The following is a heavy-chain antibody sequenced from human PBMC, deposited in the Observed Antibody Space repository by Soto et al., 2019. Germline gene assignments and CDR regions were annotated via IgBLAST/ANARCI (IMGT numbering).Heavy chain of an antibody. CDR1: GGSFSGYY. CDR2: INHSGST. J-gene: IGHJ4*02. Sequence: PSETLSLTCAVYGGSFSGYYWSWIRQPPGKGLEWIGEINHSGSTNYNPSLKSRVTISVDTSKNQFSLKLSSVTAADTAVYYCARAQGGQQLVLYYWGQGTLVTVSS. D-gene: IGHD6-13*01. V-gene: IGHV4-34*01. CDR3: ARAQGGQQLVLYY.